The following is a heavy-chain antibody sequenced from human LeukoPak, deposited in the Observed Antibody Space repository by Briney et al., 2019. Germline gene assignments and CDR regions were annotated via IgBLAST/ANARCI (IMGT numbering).Heavy chain of an antibody. CDR1: GYTFTSYA. CDR2: INAGNGNT. Sequence: PGASVKASCKASGYTFTSYAMHWVRQAPGQRLEWMGWINAGNGNTKYSQKFQGRVTLTRDTSTSTVYMELSSLRSEDTAMYYCARDAIPTTGTYDYWGQGTLVTVSS. D-gene: IGHD1-1*01. CDR3: ARDAIPTTGTYDY. J-gene: IGHJ4*02. V-gene: IGHV1-3*01.